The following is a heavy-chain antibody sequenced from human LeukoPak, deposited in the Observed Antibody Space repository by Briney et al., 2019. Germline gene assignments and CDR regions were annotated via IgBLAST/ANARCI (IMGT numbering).Heavy chain of an antibody. Sequence: GGSLRLSCAASGFTFSSYGMHWLRQAPGRGLEWVAFIRYDGSNKYYADSGKGRFTISRDNSKNTLYLQMNSLRAEDTAVYYCAKDGPTYYYDSSGYPRWYYFDYWGQGTLVTVSS. CDR3: AKDGPTYYYDSSGYPRWYYFDY. D-gene: IGHD3-22*01. CDR2: IRYDGSNK. V-gene: IGHV3-30*02. CDR1: GFTFSSYG. J-gene: IGHJ4*02.